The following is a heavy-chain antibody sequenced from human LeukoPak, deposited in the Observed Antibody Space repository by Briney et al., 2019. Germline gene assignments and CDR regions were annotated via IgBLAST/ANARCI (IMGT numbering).Heavy chain of an antibody. CDR3: AKIAGDDSSGYYYHY. Sequence: GGSLRLSCAASGFTISSYAMSWVRQAPGKGLEWVSAISGSGGSTYYADSVKGRFTISRDNSKNTQYLQMNSLRAEDTAVYYCAKIAGDDSSGYYYHYWGQGTLVTVSS. V-gene: IGHV3-23*01. J-gene: IGHJ4*02. CDR2: ISGSGGST. CDR1: GFTISSYA. D-gene: IGHD3-22*01.